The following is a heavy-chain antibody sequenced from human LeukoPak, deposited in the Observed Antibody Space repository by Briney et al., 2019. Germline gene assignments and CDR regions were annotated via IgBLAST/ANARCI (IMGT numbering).Heavy chain of an antibody. CDR2: IKQDGSEK. CDR1: GFSISNYW. J-gene: IGHJ6*02. V-gene: IGHV3-7*01. Sequence: GGSLRLSCAVSGFSISNYWMTWVRQAPGKGPEWVANIKQDGSEKNYVDSVKGRFTISRDNAKNSVFLQMNSLRVEDTAVYYCAKVDVWGQGTTVTVSS. CDR3: AKVDV.